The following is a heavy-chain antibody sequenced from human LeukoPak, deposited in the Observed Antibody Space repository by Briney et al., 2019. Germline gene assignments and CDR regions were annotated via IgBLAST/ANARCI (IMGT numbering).Heavy chain of an antibody. V-gene: IGHV4-34*01. D-gene: IGHD2-21*01. CDR1: GGSFSGYY. J-gene: IGHJ5*02. Sequence: SETLSLTCAVYGGSFSGYYWSWIRQPPGKGLEWIGEINHSGSTNYNPSLKSRVTISVDTSKNQFSLKLSSVTAADTAVYYCARTPMVVIATGRYNWFDPWGQGTLVTVSS. CDR3: ARTPMVVIATGRYNWFDP. CDR2: INHSGST.